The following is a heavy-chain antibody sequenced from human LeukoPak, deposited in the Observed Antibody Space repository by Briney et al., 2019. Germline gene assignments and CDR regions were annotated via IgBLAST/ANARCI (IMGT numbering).Heavy chain of an antibody. CDR1: GYTFTIYG. D-gene: IGHD4-17*01. V-gene: IGHV1-18*04. J-gene: IGHJ4*02. CDR2: ISAYNGNT. Sequence: ASVKVSSKASGYTFTIYGTSWVRQAPGQGLEWMGWISAYNGNTNYAQKLQGRVTMTTDTSTSTAYMELRSLRSDDTAVYYCAREWRTTVTALGYWGQGTLVTVSS. CDR3: AREWRTTVTALGY.